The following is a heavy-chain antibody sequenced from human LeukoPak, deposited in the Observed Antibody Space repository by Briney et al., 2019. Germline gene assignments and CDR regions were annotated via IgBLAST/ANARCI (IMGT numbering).Heavy chain of an antibody. CDR2: INPSGGST. CDR1: GYTFTSYY. D-gene: IGHD3-10*01. J-gene: IGHJ4*02. CDR3: ARDSPGVPGDY. V-gene: IGHV1-46*01. Sequence: ASVKVSCRASGYTFTSYYMHWVRQAPGQGLEWMGIINPSGGSTSYAQKFQGRVTMTRDTSTSTVYMELSSLRSEDTAVYYCARDSPGVPGDYWGQGTLVTVSS.